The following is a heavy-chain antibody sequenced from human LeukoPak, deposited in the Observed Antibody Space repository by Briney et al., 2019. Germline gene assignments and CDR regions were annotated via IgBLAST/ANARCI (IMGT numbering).Heavy chain of an antibody. CDR1: RFTFNNYW. Sequence: PGGSLRLSCAASRFTFNNYWMNWVRQVSGKGLEWVANIKEDGSEKYYVDSVKGRFTISRDNAKNSLYLQMNSLKAEDTAVYYCARDCSLNIVATCADYWGQGTLVTVSS. CDR3: ARDCSLNIVATCADY. J-gene: IGHJ4*02. CDR2: IKEDGSEK. V-gene: IGHV3-7*01. D-gene: IGHD5-12*01.